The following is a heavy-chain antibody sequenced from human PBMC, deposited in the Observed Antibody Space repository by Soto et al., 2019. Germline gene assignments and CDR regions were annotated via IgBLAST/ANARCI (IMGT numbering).Heavy chain of an antibody. CDR2: ISSSSSTI. D-gene: IGHD2-15*01. CDR1: GFTFSSYS. V-gene: IGHV3-48*01. Sequence: GGSLRLSCAASGFTFSSYSMNWVRQAPWKGLEWVSYISSSSSTIYYADSVKGRFTISRDNAKNSLYLQMNSLRAEDTAVYYCARVTRCCSGGSCYSIWGQGTMVTVSS. J-gene: IGHJ3*02. CDR3: ARVTRCCSGGSCYSI.